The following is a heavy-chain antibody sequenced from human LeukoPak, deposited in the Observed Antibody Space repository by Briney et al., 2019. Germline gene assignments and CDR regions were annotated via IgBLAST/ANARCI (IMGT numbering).Heavy chain of an antibody. CDR2: IYTSGST. D-gene: IGHD3-22*01. CDR3: ARDTNLNDSSGYYHDY. Sequence: SSETLSLTCTVSGGSISSYYWSWIRQPAGKGLEWIGRIYTSGSTNHNPSLKSRVTMSVDTSKNQFSLKLSSVTAADTAVYYCARDTNLNDSSGYYHDYWGQGTLVTVSS. J-gene: IGHJ4*02. V-gene: IGHV4-4*07. CDR1: GGSISSYY.